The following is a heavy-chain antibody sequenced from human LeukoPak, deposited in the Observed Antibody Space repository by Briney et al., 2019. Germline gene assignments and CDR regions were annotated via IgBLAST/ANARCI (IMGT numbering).Heavy chain of an antibody. D-gene: IGHD6-19*01. CDR2: ISGSGGST. Sequence: GGSLRLSCAASGFTFSSYAMSWVRQAPGKGLEWVSAISGSGGSTYYADSVKGRFTISRDNSKNTLYLQMNSLRAEDTAVYYCAKDSEYSSGWYYFDYWGQGTLVTVSS. V-gene: IGHV3-23*01. J-gene: IGHJ4*02. CDR1: GFTFSSYA. CDR3: AKDSEYSSGWYYFDY.